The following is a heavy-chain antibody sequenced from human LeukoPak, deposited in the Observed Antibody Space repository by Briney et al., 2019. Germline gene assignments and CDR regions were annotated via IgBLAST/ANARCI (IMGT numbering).Heavy chain of an antibody. CDR3: AKLAGSTGNYHCAY. V-gene: IGHV3-23*01. CDR1: GFTFSSYG. CDR2: ISGSGEAT. J-gene: IGHJ4*02. D-gene: IGHD3-9*01. Sequence: GGSLRLSCAASGFTFSSYGIGWVRQTPGKGLQWVSSISGSGEATYYADFVKGRFTISRDPTTNTLHLHMNSLSAEDTALYHCAKLAGSTGNYHCAYWGEGYLVIVSS.